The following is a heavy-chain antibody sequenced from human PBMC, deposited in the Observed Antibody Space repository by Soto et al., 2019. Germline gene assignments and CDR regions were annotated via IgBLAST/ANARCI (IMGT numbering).Heavy chain of an antibody. CDR3: AQDRGAATHMAVGY. D-gene: IGHD2-15*01. CDR2: ISYDGSNK. J-gene: IGHJ4*02. V-gene: IGHV3-30*18. Sequence: QVQLVESGGGVVQPGRSLRLSCAASGFTFSSYGIHWVRQAPGKGLEWVAVISYDGSNKYYADSVKGRFTISRDNSKNMLFMQMDSLRAEDTDVYDCAQDRGAATHMAVGYWGQGTLVTVSS. CDR1: GFTFSSYG.